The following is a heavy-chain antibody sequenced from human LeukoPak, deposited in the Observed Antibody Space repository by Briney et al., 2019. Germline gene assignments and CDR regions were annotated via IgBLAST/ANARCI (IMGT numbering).Heavy chain of an antibody. J-gene: IGHJ4*02. Sequence: ASAKVSCKASGYTFTSYYMHWVRQAPGQGLEWMGIINPSGGSTSYAQKFQGRVTMTRDMSTSTVYMELGSLRSEDTAVYYCAREVQGSNTAMALWGQGTLVTVSS. CDR3: AREVQGSNTAMAL. CDR1: GYTFTSYY. D-gene: IGHD5-18*01. V-gene: IGHV1-46*01. CDR2: INPSGGST.